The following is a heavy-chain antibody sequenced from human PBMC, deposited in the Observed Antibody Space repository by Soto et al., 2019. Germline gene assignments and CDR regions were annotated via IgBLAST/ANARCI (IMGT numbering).Heavy chain of an antibody. J-gene: IGHJ4*02. CDR3: TRDQPEMAFDY. V-gene: IGHV3-30-3*01. CDR2: ISYDGSNK. CDR1: GFTFSNYA. Sequence: QVQLVESGGGVVQPGRPLRLSCAASGFTFSNYAVHWVRQAPGKGLEWVAVISYDGSNKYYADSVKGRFTISRDNSKNTLFLQMNSLRAEDTAVYYCTRDQPEMAFDYWGQGTLVTASS.